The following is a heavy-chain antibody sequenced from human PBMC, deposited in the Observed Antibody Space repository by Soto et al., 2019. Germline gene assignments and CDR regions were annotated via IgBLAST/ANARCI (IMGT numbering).Heavy chain of an antibody. CDR3: ARVCIPSSGRYGPPNWFDP. V-gene: IGHV4-59*01. J-gene: IGHJ5*02. D-gene: IGHD3-10*01. CDR1: GGSISSYY. CDR2: IYYSGST. Sequence: SETLSLTCTVSGGSISSYYWSWIRQPPGKGLEWIGYIYYSGSTNYNPSLKSRVTISVDTSKNQFSLKLSSVTAADTAVYYCARVCIPSSGRYGPPNWFDPWGQGTLVTVSS.